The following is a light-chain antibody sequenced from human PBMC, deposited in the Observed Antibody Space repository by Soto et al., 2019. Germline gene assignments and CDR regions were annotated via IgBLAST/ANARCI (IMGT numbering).Light chain of an antibody. J-gene: IGKJ1*01. CDR2: GAS. Sequence: EIVLTQSPGTLSLSPGERATLSCWASQSISSNYLAWYQQKPGQAPRLLISGASTRAAGISDRFRGRGSGTEFTLTISSLRSEDSAIYYCQQYFEWPPMTFGQGTKVDIK. CDR3: QQYFEWPPMT. V-gene: IGKV3-15*01. CDR1: QSISSN.